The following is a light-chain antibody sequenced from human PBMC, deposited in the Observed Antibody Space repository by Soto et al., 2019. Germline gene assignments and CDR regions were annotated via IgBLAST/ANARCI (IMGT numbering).Light chain of an antibody. J-gene: IGLJ1*01. CDR3: QSYDNSLSGSGV. Sequence: QSVLKQPPSVSGAPGQRVTISCTGSSSNIGAGYDVHWYQQLPGTAPKLLIYANSNRPSGVPDRFSGSKSGTSASLAITGLQAEDEADYYCQSYDNSLSGSGVFGTGTKLTVL. V-gene: IGLV1-40*01. CDR1: SSNIGAGYD. CDR2: ANS.